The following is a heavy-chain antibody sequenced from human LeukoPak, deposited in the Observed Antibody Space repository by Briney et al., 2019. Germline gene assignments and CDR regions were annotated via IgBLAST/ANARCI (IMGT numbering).Heavy chain of an antibody. Sequence: GGSLRLSCVASGFTFSKYWLSWVRQAPGKGLEWVANIKQDGSEKYYVDSVKGRFTIYRDNHNNSLYLHMNGLSDDHTHGDYCARDLKAVAGVDDNYCYYMDVWGKGTTVTVSS. CDR1: GFTFSKYW. D-gene: IGHD6-19*01. V-gene: IGHV3-7*03. J-gene: IGHJ6*03. CDR3: ARDLKAVAGVDDNYCYYMDV. CDR2: IKQDGSEK.